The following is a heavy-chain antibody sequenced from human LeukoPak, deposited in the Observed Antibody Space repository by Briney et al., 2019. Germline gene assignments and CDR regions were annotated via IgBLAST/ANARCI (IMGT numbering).Heavy chain of an antibody. Sequence: PGGSLRLSCAASGFTFSSYGMHWVRQAPGKGLEWVAVISYDGSNKYYADSVKGRFTISRDNSKNTLYLQMNSLRAEDTAVYYCAKDPPRYSSGGDAFDIWGQGTMVTVSS. J-gene: IGHJ3*02. V-gene: IGHV3-30*18. CDR3: AKDPPRYSSGGDAFDI. D-gene: IGHD6-19*01. CDR1: GFTFSSYG. CDR2: ISYDGSNK.